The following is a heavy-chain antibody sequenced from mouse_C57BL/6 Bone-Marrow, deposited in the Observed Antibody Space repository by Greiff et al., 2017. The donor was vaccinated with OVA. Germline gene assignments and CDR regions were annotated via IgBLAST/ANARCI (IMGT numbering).Heavy chain of an antibody. CDR3: ARVYGSPYYYAMDY. CDR2: INYDGSST. V-gene: IGHV5-16*01. D-gene: IGHD1-1*01. Sequence: EVKLVESEGGLVQPGSSMKLSCTASGFTFSDYYMAWVRQVPEKGLEWVANINYDGSSTYYLDSLKSRFIISRDNAKNILYLQMSSLKSEDTATYYCARVYGSPYYYAMDYWGQGTSVTVSS. CDR1: GFTFSDYY. J-gene: IGHJ4*01.